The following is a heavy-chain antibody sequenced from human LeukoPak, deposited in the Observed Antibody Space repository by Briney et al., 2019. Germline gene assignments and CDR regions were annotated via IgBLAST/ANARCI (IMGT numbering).Heavy chain of an antibody. J-gene: IGHJ5*02. Sequence: GESLKISCKGSGYSFTSYWIGWVRQMPGEGLEWMGIIYPGDSDTRYSPSFQGQVTISADKSISTAYLQWSSLKASDTAMYYCARTSNGDFAYNWFDPWGQGTLVTVSS. CDR3: ARTSNGDFAYNWFDP. CDR1: GYSFTSYW. V-gene: IGHV5-51*01. CDR2: IYPGDSDT. D-gene: IGHD4-17*01.